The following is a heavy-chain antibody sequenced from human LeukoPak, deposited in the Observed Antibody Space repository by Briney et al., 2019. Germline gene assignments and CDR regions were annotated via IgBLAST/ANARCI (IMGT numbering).Heavy chain of an antibody. Sequence: GGSLRLSCAASGFTFSSYGMHWVRQAPGKGLEWVAVISYDGSNKYYADSVKGRFTISRDNSKNTLYLQINSLRAEDTAVYYCAKDRIPADSWGQGTLVTVSS. D-gene: IGHD3-22*01. CDR2: ISYDGSNK. V-gene: IGHV3-30*18. J-gene: IGHJ4*02. CDR1: GFTFSSYG. CDR3: AKDRIPADS.